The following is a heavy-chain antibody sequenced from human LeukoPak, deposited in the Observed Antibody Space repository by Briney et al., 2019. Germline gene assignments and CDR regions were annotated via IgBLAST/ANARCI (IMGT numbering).Heavy chain of an antibody. CDR1: GFIFSSYG. CDR3: AKDLPNAPQIDY. J-gene: IGHJ4*02. CDR2: ISYDGSNK. Sequence: PGMSLRLSCAASGFIFSSYGMHWVRQAPGKGLEWVAVISYDGSNKYYADSVKGRFTISRDNSKNTLYLQMHSLRAEDTAVYYCAKDLPNAPQIDYWGQGTLVTVSS. V-gene: IGHV3-30*18.